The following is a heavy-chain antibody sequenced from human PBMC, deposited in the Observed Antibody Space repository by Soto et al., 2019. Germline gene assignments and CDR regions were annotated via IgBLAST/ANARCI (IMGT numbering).Heavy chain of an antibody. Sequence: GGSLRLSCAASGFTYSMYWMSWVRQAPGKGLEWVANIKQDGSEKYYVDSVKGRFTISRDNAKNSLFLLMNSLRADDTAVYYCAYGADGPLYFQHWGQGTLVTVSS. J-gene: IGHJ1*01. CDR3: AYGADGPLYFQH. CDR1: GFTYSMYW. V-gene: IGHV3-7*01. D-gene: IGHD4-17*01. CDR2: IKQDGSEK.